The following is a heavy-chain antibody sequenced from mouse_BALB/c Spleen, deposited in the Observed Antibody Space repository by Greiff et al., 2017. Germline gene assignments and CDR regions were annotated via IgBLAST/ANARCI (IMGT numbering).Heavy chain of an antibody. Sequence: QVQLKESGPGLVAPSQSLSITCTVSGFSLTSYDISWIRQPPGKGLEWLGVIWTGGGTNYNSAFMSRLSISKDNSKSQVFLKMNSLQTDDTAIYYCVRVKNRYFDYWGQGTTLTVSS. CDR2: IWTGGGT. CDR1: GFSLTSYD. D-gene: IGHD1-3*01. J-gene: IGHJ2*01. CDR3: VRVKNRYFDY. V-gene: IGHV2-9-2*01.